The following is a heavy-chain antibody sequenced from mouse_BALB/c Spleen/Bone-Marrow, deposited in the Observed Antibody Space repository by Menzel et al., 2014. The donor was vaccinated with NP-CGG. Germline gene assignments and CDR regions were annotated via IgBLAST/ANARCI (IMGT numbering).Heavy chain of an antibody. J-gene: IGHJ2*01. CDR2: ISSGGGST. Sequence: EVKLMESGGGLVKPGGSLKLSCAASGFAFSSYDMSWVRQTPEKRLEWVAYISSGGGSTYYPDTVKGRFTISRDNAKNTLYLQMSSPKSEDTAMYYCARHRYYFDYWGQGTTLTVSS. CDR3: ARHRYYFDY. V-gene: IGHV5-12-1*01. CDR1: GFAFSSYD.